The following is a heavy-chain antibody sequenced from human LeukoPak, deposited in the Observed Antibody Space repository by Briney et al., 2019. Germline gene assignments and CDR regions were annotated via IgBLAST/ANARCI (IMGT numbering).Heavy chain of an antibody. CDR1: GFTFSSYS. CDR2: ISSSSSYI. J-gene: IGHJ5*02. Sequence: PGGSLRLSCAASGFTFSSYSMNWVRQAPGKGLEWVSSISSSSSYIYYADSVKGRFTISRDNAKNSLYLQMNSLRAEDTAVCYCASTMVRGVRTRMNWFDPWGQGTLVTVSS. V-gene: IGHV3-21*01. D-gene: IGHD3-10*01. CDR3: ASTMVRGVRTRMNWFDP.